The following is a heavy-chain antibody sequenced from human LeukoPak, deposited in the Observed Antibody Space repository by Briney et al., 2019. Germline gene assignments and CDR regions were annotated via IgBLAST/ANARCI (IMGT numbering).Heavy chain of an antibody. V-gene: IGHV4-39*01. D-gene: IGHD6-13*01. Sequence: SETLSLTCAVSGGSISSSSHYWGWIRQPPGERLEWIGSIYYSGSTYYNPSLKSRVTISVDTSKNQFSLRLSSVTAADMAVYFCARLGYSVSWTDCWGQGTLVTVSS. CDR2: IYYSGST. CDR3: ARLGYSVSWTDC. CDR1: GGSISSSSHY. J-gene: IGHJ4*02.